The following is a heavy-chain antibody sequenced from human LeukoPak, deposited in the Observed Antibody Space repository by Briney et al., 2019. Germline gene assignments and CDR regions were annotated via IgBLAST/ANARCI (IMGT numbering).Heavy chain of an antibody. Sequence: GASVKVSCKASGGTFSSYAISWVRQAPGQGLEWMGGIIPIFGTANYAQKFQGRVTITTDESTSTAYMELSSLRSEDTAVYYCARAQIVVVPAAISSGSSSWSDYYYMDVWGKGTTVTVSS. CDR2: IIPIFGTA. V-gene: IGHV1-69*05. CDR3: ARAQIVVVPAAISSGSSSWSDYYYMDV. J-gene: IGHJ6*03. CDR1: GGTFSSYA. D-gene: IGHD2-2*02.